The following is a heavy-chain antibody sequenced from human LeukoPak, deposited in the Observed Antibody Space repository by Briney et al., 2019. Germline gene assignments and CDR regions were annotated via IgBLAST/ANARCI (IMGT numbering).Heavy chain of an antibody. Sequence: GGSLRLSCAASGFTFSNSGMHWVPQTPGKGLEWVAFLRYDGSNKFYTDSVKGRFTISRDNSKNTLYLQMNSLRIEDTAVYYCARDSHCSGGTCYSRYWGQGTLVTVSS. D-gene: IGHD2-15*01. J-gene: IGHJ4*02. V-gene: IGHV3-30*02. CDR3: ARDSHCSGGTCYSRY. CDR1: GFTFSNSG. CDR2: LRYDGSNK.